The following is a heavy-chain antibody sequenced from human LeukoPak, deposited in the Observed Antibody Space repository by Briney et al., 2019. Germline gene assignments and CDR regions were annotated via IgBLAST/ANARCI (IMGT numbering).Heavy chain of an antibody. CDR2: IIPIFGTA. CDR3: AQNTLVDYYYYYMDV. V-gene: IGHV1-69*06. D-gene: IGHD2-15*01. Sequence: SVKVSCKASGGTFSSYAISWVRQAPGQGLEWMGGIIPIFGTANYAQKFQGRVTITADKSTSTAYMELSSLRSEDTAVYYCAQNTLVDYYYYYMDVWGKGTTVTISS. CDR1: GGTFSSYA. J-gene: IGHJ6*03.